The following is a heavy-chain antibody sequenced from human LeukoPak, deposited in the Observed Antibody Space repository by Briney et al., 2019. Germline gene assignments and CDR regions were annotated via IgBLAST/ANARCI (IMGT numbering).Heavy chain of an antibody. CDR1: GFTYTDYW. CDR3: AKDLSWNTADR. CDR2: INPDGTII. V-gene: IGHV3-74*01. D-gene: IGHD5-18*01. Sequence: PGGSLRLSCVGSGFTYTDYWMHWFRQAPGKGPVWVSRINPDGTIIDYADSVKGRFSISRDNAKNLLYLQMNGLRAVDTAVYYCAKDLSWNTADRWGQGILVTVSS. J-gene: IGHJ5*02.